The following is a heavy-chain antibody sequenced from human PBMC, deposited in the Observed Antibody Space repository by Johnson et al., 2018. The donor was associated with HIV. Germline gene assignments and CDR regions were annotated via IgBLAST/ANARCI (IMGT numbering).Heavy chain of an antibody. CDR1: GFTVTTKY. J-gene: IGHJ3*02. V-gene: IGHV3-66*01. CDR2: IYSGGTT. CDR3: TRDFSSGWYSARVAFDI. Sequence: VQLVESGGGLVQPGGSLRLSCAASGFTVTTKYMSWVRQAPGKGLEWVSVIYSGGTTQYAASVKGRFTISRDDSKSIAYLQMNSLKTEDTAVYYCTRDFSSGWYSARVAFDIWGQGTRVTVSS. D-gene: IGHD6-19*01.